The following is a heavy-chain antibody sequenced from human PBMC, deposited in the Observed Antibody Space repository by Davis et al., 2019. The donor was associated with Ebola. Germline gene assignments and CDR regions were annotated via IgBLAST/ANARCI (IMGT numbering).Heavy chain of an antibody. CDR2: IYAGGSHI. CDR1: GYSFTSYW. CDR3: ARPRGYCSDSSCYVDF. D-gene: IGHD2-15*01. J-gene: IGHJ4*02. V-gene: IGHV5-51*01. Sequence: GESLKISCKGSGYSFTSYWMGWVRQMPGKGLEWMGLIYAGGSHIRYSPSFQGQVTISADKSISTAYLQWSSLKASDTAMYYCARPRGYCSDSSCYVDFWGQGTLVTVSS.